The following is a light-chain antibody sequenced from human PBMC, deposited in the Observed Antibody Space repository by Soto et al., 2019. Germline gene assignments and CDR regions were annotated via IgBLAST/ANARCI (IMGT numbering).Light chain of an antibody. J-gene: IGKJ4*01. CDR2: WAS. CDR3: QQYYSTPLT. CDR1: QSLLHSNGYNY. Sequence: DIVVTQSPLSLPVTPGEPASISCRSSQSLLHSNGYNYLDWYQQKPGQPPKLLIYWASTRESGVPDRFSGSGSGTDFTLTISSLQAEDVAVYYCQQYYSTPLTFGGGTKVEIK. V-gene: IGKV4-1*01.